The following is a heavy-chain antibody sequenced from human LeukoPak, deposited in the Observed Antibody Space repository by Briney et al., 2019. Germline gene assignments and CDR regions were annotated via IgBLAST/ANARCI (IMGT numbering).Heavy chain of an antibody. V-gene: IGHV3-7*01. CDR3: ARFAAGGSYYYYMDV. Sequence: GGSLRLSCAASGFTFSGYWMSWVRQAPGKGLEWVANIKQDGSEKYYVDSVKGRFTISRDNAKNSLYLQMNSLRADDTAVYYCARFAAGGSYYYYMDVWGKGTTVTVSS. J-gene: IGHJ6*03. CDR1: GFTFSGYW. D-gene: IGHD6-25*01. CDR2: IKQDGSEK.